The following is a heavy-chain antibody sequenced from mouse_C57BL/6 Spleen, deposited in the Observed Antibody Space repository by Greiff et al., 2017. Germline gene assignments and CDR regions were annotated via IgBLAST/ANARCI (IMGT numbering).Heavy chain of an antibody. Sequence: VQLQQSGPELVKPGASVKISCKASGYTFTSYWMHWVKQRPGQGLEWIGEIDPSDSYTNYNQKFKGKSTLTVDKSSSTAYMQLSSLTSEDSAVYYCARRKGIYGFDYWGQGTTLTVSS. D-gene: IGHD1-1*02. CDR3: ARRKGIYGFDY. V-gene: IGHV1-69*01. J-gene: IGHJ2*01. CDR1: GYTFTSYW. CDR2: IDPSDSYT.